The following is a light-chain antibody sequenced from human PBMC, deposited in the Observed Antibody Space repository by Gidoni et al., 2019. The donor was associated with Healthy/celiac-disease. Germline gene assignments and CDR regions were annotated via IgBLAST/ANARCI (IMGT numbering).Light chain of an antibody. CDR1: QSLLHSNGYSY. CDR2: LGS. CDR3: MQARQTPRT. J-gene: IGKJ1*01. Sequence: DIVMTPSPLSLPVTPGEQASISCRSSQSLLHSNGYSYLDWYLQKPGQSPQLLIYLGSNRASGVPDRFSGSGSGTDFTLKISRVEAEDVGVYYCMQARQTPRTFGQGTKVEIK. V-gene: IGKV2-28*01.